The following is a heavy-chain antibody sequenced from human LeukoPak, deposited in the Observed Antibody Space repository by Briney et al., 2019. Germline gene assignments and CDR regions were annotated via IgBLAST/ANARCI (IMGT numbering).Heavy chain of an antibody. CDR1: GGSISSGDYY. V-gene: IGHV4-30-4*08. CDR2: IYYSGST. CDR3: ARARGIVVVGYFDY. J-gene: IGHJ4*02. D-gene: IGHD2-2*01. Sequence: SETLSLTCTVSGGSISSGDYYWSWIRQPPGKGLEWIGYIYYSGSTYYNPSLKSRVTISVDTSKNQFSLKLSSVTAADTAVYYCARARGIVVVGYFDYWGQGTLVTVSS.